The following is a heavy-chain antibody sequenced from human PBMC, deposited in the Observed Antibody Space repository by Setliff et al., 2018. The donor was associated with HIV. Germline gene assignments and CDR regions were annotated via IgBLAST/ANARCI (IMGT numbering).Heavy chain of an antibody. CDR3: SRDVLTNNYYYYGMDV. V-gene: IGHV3-49*04. J-gene: IGHJ6*02. D-gene: IGHD4-4*01. Sequence: GGSLRLSCASSGFIFGDYAMSWVRQAPGKGLEWVGVIRSRAYGATAAYSAPVRGRFTISRDDSKSIAYLQMNSLKTEDSAVYYCSRDVLTNNYYYYGMDVWGQGTTVTVSS. CDR2: IRSRAYGATA. CDR1: GFIFGDYA.